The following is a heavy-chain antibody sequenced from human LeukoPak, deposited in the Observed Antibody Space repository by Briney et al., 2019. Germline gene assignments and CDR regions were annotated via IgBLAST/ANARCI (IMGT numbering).Heavy chain of an antibody. J-gene: IGHJ5*02. CDR3: ARATVTRWFDP. D-gene: IGHD4-17*01. CDR2: IWYDGTNK. Sequence: GGSLRLSCAASGFTFSDYYMDWVRQAPGKGLEWVAVIWYDGTNKYYADSVKGRFTISRDNSKNTLYLQMNSLRAEDTAVYYCARATVTRWFDPWGQGTLVTVSS. V-gene: IGHV3-33*08. CDR1: GFTFSDYY.